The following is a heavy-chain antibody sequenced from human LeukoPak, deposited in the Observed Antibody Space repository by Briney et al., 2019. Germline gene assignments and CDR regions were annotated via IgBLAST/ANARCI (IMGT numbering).Heavy chain of an antibody. J-gene: IGHJ4*02. Sequence: GGSLRLSCAASGFTFSSYGMHWVRQAPGKGLEWVAFIRYDGSNKYYADSVKGRFTISRDNSKNTLYLQMNSLRAEDTAVYYCAKAGAVVVVAAKYFDYWGQGTLVTVSS. CDR3: AKAGAVVVVAAKYFDY. CDR2: IRYDGSNK. V-gene: IGHV3-30*02. D-gene: IGHD2-15*01. CDR1: GFTFSSYG.